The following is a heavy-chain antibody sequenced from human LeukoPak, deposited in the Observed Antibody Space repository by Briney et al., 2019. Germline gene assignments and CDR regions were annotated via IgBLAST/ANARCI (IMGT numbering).Heavy chain of an antibody. D-gene: IGHD2-2*01. CDR2: IYYSGST. V-gene: IGHV4-39*07. CDR3: ARDHHYCSSTSCYSGFDP. J-gene: IGHJ5*02. Sequence: SETLSLTCTVSGGSISSSSYYWGWIRQPPGKGLEWIGSIYYSGSTYYNPSLKSRVTISVDTSKNQFSLKLSSVTAADTAVYYCARDHHYCSSTSCYSGFDPWGQGTLVTVYS. CDR1: GGSISSSSYY.